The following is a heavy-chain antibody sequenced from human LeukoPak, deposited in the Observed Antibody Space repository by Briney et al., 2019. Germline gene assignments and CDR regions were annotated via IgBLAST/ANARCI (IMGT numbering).Heavy chain of an antibody. CDR1: GFTFSSYA. CDR2: ISGSGGST. J-gene: IGHJ3*02. D-gene: IGHD3-16*02. V-gene: IGHV3-23*01. Sequence: PGGSLRLSCAASGFTFSSYAMSWVRQAAGKVLEWVSAISGSGGSTYYADSVKGRFTISRDNSKNPLYLQMNSLRAEDTAVYYCAKDQGYIALNAFDIWGQGTMVTVSS. CDR3: AKDQGYIALNAFDI.